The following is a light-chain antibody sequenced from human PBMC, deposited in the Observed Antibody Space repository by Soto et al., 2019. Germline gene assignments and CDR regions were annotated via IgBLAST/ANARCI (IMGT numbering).Light chain of an antibody. CDR2: KAS. CDR3: QQYNSFWT. Sequence: IRMTQSPSSFSASTGDRVTITCRASQSISSWLAWYQQKPGKAPKLLIYKASSLESGVPSRLSGSGSGTEFTLTISSLQPDDFATYYCQQYNSFWTFGQGTKVDIK. CDR1: QSISSW. V-gene: IGKV1-5*03. J-gene: IGKJ1*01.